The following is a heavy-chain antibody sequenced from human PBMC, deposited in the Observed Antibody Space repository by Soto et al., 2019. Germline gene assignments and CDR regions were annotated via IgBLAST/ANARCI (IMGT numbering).Heavy chain of an antibody. J-gene: IGHJ4*02. CDR2: ISGSGIST. V-gene: IGHV3-23*01. Sequence: GGSLTLSCEAPGCTFSSYPMNSVRQAPGKGLDWVSTISGSGISTYYADSVKGRFTISRANSNTPLYLQMNSLRAEDTAVYFCAKERQATTVALPDSWGQGTLVTVSS. CDR3: AKERQATTVALPDS. CDR1: GCTFSSYP. D-gene: IGHD4-17*01.